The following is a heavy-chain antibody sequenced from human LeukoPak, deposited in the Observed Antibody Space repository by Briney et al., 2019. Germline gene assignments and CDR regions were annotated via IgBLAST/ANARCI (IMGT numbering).Heavy chain of an antibody. V-gene: IGHV3-21*01. CDR1: GITFSNFD. CDR3: ARGETTPDY. J-gene: IGHJ4*02. D-gene: IGHD1-7*01. CDR2: ISSSSSYI. Sequence: GGSLRLSCEASGITFSNFDMSWVRQAPGKGLEWVSSISSSSSYIYYADSVKGRFTISRDNAKNSLYLQMNSLRAEDTAVYYCARGETTPDYWGQGTLVTVSS.